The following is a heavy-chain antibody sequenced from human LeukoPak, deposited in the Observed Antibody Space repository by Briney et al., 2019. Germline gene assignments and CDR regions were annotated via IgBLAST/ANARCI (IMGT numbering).Heavy chain of an antibody. CDR3: GCHLNNVDTAMDHESNWFDP. CDR1: GFTFSSYS. J-gene: IGHJ5*02. Sequence: PGGSLRLSCAAPGFTFSSYSMNWVRQAPGKGLEWVSSISSSSSYIYYADSVKGRFTISRDNAKNSLYLQMNSLRAEDTAVYYCGCHLNNVDTAMDHESNWFDPWGQGTLVTVSS. V-gene: IGHV3-21*01. CDR2: ISSSSSYI. D-gene: IGHD5-18*01.